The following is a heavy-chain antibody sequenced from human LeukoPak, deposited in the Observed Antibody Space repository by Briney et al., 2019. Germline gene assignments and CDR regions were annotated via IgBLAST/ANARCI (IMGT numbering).Heavy chain of an antibody. V-gene: IGHV1-3*01. Sequence: ASVKVSCKASGYTFTSYAMHWVRQAPGQRLEWMGWINAGNGNTKYSQKFQGRVTITRDTSASTAYMELSSLRSEDTAVYYCAASSWASEYYFDYWGQGTPVTVSS. CDR1: GYTFTSYA. D-gene: IGHD6-13*01. J-gene: IGHJ4*02. CDR3: AASSWASEYYFDY. CDR2: INAGNGNT.